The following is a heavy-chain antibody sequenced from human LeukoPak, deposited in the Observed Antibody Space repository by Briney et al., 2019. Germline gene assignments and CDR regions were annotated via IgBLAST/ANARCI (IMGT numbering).Heavy chain of an antibody. CDR2: ISGSSTYI. J-gene: IGHJ4*02. CDR3: ARDHSSGRYFDF. Sequence: NPGGSLRLSCAASGXTFSSYSMNWVRQAPGKGREWVSSISGSSTYIDYADSVEGRFTISRDNAKNALYLQMDSPRAEDTAVYYCARDHSSGRYFDFWGQGTLVTVSS. V-gene: IGHV3-21*01. D-gene: IGHD3-22*01. CDR1: GXTFSSYS.